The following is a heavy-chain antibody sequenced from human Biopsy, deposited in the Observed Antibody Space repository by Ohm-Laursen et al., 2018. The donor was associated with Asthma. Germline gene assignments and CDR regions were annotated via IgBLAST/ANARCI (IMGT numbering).Heavy chain of an antibody. CDR1: GFTFGSYG. Sequence: SLRLSCSASGFTFGSYGLHWVRQAPGKGLEWVADIWFDGSNKHYADSVKGRFTISRDNSKNTLYPQMNSLRAEDTALYYCGRERSYMVDYWGQGTLVIVSS. CDR2: IWFDGSNK. D-gene: IGHD3-10*01. J-gene: IGHJ4*02. CDR3: GRERSYMVDY. V-gene: IGHV3-33*01.